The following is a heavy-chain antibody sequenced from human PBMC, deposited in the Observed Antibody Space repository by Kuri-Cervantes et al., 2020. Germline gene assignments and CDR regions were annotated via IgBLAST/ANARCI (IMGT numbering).Heavy chain of an antibody. D-gene: IGHD1/OR15-1a*01. CDR3: ARLAAGGTIFDY. CDR1: GGSISSSSYY. V-gene: IGHV4-39*07. Sequence: SETLSLTCTASGGSISSSSYYWGWIRQPPGKGLEWIGSIYYSGSTYYNPSLKSRVTISVDTSKNQFSLELTSVTAADTAVYYCARLAAGGTIFDYWGQGTLVTVSS. J-gene: IGHJ4*02. CDR2: IYYSGST.